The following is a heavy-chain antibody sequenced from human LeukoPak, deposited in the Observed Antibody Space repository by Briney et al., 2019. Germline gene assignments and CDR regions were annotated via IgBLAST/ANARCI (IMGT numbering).Heavy chain of an antibody. V-gene: IGHV4-34*01. J-gene: IGHJ4*02. CDR2: INHSGST. D-gene: IGHD3-10*01. Sequence: SETLSLTCAVYGGSFSGYYWSWIRQPPGKGLEWIREINHSGSTNYNPSLKSRVTISVDTSKNQFSLKLSSVTAADTAVYYCATLTYGSGRWGLSEGYWGQGTLVTVSS. CDR1: GGSFSGYY. CDR3: ATLTYGSGRWGLSEGY.